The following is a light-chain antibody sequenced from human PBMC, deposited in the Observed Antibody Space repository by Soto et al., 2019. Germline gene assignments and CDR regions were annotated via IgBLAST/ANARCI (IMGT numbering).Light chain of an antibody. CDR1: SSDIGSYNH. CDR3: CSYAGSSRFEGV. V-gene: IGLV2-23*02. Sequence: QSALTQPASVSGSPGQSITISCTGTSSDIGSYNHVSWYQQHPDKAPKLMIYEVNKRPSGVSNRFSGSKSGNTASLTISGLQAEDEADYYCCSYAGSSRFEGVFATGTKVTVL. CDR2: EVN. J-gene: IGLJ1*01.